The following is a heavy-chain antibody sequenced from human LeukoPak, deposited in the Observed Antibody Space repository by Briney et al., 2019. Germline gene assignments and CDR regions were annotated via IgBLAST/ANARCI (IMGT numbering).Heavy chain of an antibody. J-gene: IGHJ4*02. Sequence: PSETLSLTCNVSGGSISRSSYFWGWIRRPPGKGLEWIGTIYYSGSTYYNASLRSRVTISVDTSMNQFSLNLRSVTAADTAVYYCATRANSETWGQGTLVTVSS. CDR3: ATRANSET. CDR2: IYYSGST. CDR1: GGSISRSSYF. V-gene: IGHV4-39*07.